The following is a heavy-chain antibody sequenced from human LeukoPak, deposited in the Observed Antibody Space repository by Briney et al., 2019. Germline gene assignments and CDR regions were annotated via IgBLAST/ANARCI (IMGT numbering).Heavy chain of an antibody. J-gene: IGHJ4*02. V-gene: IGHV3-69-1*01. Sequence: GGSLRLSCAASGFTVSSNYMSWVRQAPGKGLESVSYISSSSTVYYADFVKGRFTVSRDNANNSLYLQMNSLRDEDTAVFYCARVGDGYNVNYFDYWGQGTLVTVSS. CDR1: GFTVSSNY. CDR2: ISSSSTV. D-gene: IGHD5-24*01. CDR3: ARVGDGYNVNYFDY.